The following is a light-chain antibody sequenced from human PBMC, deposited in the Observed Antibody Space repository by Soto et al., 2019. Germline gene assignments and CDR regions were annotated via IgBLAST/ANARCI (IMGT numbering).Light chain of an antibody. J-gene: IGLJ3*02. Sequence: QSVLTQPASVSGSPGQSITISCTGTSSDVGGYNYVSWYQQHPGKAPKLMIYEVGNRPSGVSNRFSGSKSGNTASLTISGLQAEDEADYYCSAYTARSTLVFGGGTK. CDR1: SSDVGGYNY. V-gene: IGLV2-14*01. CDR2: EVG. CDR3: SAYTARSTLV.